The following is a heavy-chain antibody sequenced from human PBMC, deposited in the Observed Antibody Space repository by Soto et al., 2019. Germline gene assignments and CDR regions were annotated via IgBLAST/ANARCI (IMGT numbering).Heavy chain of an antibody. CDR1: GYTFTSYD. CDR2: MNPNSGNT. V-gene: IGHV1-8*01. CDR3: ASVEGFDY. Sequence: QVQLVQSGAEVKKPGASVKVSCKASGYTFTSYDINWVRQATGQGLEWMGWMNPNSGNTGYAQQFQGRVTMTRSTSMTKAYMVLSSLRSEDTAVYYCASVEGFDYWGQGALVTVSS. J-gene: IGHJ4*02.